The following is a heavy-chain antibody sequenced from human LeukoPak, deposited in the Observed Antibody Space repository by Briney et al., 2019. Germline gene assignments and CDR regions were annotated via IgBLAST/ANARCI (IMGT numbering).Heavy chain of an antibody. Sequence: ASVKVSCKASGYTFTGYYMHWVRPAPGQGLEWMGWINPNSGGTNYAQKFQGRVTMTRDTSISTAYMELSRLRSDDTAVYYCARDPSATYSSGYYFDYWGQGTLVTVSS. CDR2: INPNSGGT. J-gene: IGHJ4*02. D-gene: IGHD6-19*01. V-gene: IGHV1-2*02. CDR3: ARDPSATYSSGYYFDY. CDR1: GYTFTGYY.